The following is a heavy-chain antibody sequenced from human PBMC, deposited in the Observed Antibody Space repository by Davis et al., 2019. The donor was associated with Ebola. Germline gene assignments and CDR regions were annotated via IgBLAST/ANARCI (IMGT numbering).Heavy chain of an antibody. CDR1: GFTFSNYW. J-gene: IGHJ5*02. CDR3: ARDPGEWELLFGFDP. Sequence: GESLKISCAASGFTFSNYWMHWVRQGSGKGLVWVSRISRDGRSTSYADSVKGRFTISRDNSKNTLYLQMNSLRAEDTAVYYCARDPGEWELLFGFDPWGQGTLVTVSS. D-gene: IGHD1-26*01. V-gene: IGHV3-74*01. CDR2: ISRDGRST.